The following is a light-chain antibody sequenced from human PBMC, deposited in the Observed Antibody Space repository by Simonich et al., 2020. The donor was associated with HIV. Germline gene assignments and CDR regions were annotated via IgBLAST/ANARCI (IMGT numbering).Light chain of an antibody. CDR3: QQYGNSPMYT. V-gene: IGKV3D-20*01. Sequence: EIVMTQSPATLSVSPGERATLSCRASQSVSSSYVAWYQQKPGLAPRLLIYDASSRATGIPDRFSGSGSGTDFTLTISRLEPEDFAVYYCQQYGNSPMYTFGQGTRLEIK. CDR1: QSVSSSY. CDR2: DAS. J-gene: IGKJ2*01.